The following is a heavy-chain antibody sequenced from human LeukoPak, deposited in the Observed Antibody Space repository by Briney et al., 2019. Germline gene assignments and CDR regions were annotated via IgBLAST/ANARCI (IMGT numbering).Heavy chain of an antibody. Sequence: GRSLRLSCAASGFTFSSYGMHWVRQAPGKGLEWVAVISYDGSNKYYADSVKGRFTISRDNSKNTLYLQMNSLRAEDTAVYYCARDRGFGESQASWFDPWGQGTLVTVSS. V-gene: IGHV3-30*03. CDR1: GFTFSSYG. CDR2: ISYDGSNK. J-gene: IGHJ5*02. CDR3: ARDRGFGESQASWFDP. D-gene: IGHD3-10*01.